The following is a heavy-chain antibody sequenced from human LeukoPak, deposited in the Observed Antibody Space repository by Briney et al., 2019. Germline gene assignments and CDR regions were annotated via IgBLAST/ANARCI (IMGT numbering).Heavy chain of an antibody. J-gene: IGHJ5*02. V-gene: IGHV4-59*12. CDR2: IYYSGST. CDR3: ARRRGYSYGYGGGGLKWFDP. CDR1: GGSISSYY. Sequence: SETLSLTCTVSGGSISSYYWSWIRQPPGKGLEWIGYIYYSGSTNYNSSLKSRVTILVDMSKNQFSLKLSSVTAADTAVYYCARRRGYSYGYGGGGLKWFDPWGQGTLVTVSS. D-gene: IGHD5-18*01.